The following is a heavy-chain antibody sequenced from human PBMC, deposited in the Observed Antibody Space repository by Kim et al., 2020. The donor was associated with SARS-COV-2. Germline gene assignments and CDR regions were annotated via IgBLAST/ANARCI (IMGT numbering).Heavy chain of an antibody. CDR3: ARLYGASGKDAFDI. CDR1: GFTFSSYS. CDR2: ISSSGGST. D-gene: IGHD4-17*01. J-gene: IGHJ3*02. Sequence: GGSLRLSCAASGFTFSSYSMRWVRQAPGKGLEWVSRISSSGGSTTSADSVKGRFTISRDNSKNTLYLQMNSLRAEDTAVYYCARLYGASGKDAFDIWGQGTMVTVSS. V-gene: IGHV3-74*01.